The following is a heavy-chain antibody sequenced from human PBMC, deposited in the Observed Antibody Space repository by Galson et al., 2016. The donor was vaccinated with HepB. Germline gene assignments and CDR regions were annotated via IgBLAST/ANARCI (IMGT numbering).Heavy chain of an antibody. CDR1: AYSISSGYY. CDR3: ATHKPGTPARAWFDP. V-gene: IGHV4-38-2*02. Sequence: SETLSLTCTVSAYSISSGYYWGWIRQSPAEGLEWIASISHSGRTFYNPSLRSRLTISVDTSKNQFSLKLTSLTAADTAVYYCATHKPGTPARAWFDPWGQGTLVTVSS. J-gene: IGHJ5*02. D-gene: IGHD1-1*01. CDR2: ISHSGRT.